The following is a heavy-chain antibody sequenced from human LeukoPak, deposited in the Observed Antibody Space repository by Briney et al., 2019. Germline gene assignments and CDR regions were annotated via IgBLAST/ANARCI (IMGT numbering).Heavy chain of an antibody. V-gene: IGHV3-43*01. CDR1: GFTFDDYT. J-gene: IGHJ4*02. D-gene: IGHD3-10*01. CDR2: ISWDGGST. Sequence: GGSLRLSCAASGFTFDDYTMHWVRQAPGKGLEWVSLISWDGGSTYYADSVKGRFTISRDNSKNSLYLQMNSLRTEDTALYYCAKATIAARELGYWGQGTLVTVSS. CDR3: AKATIAARELGY.